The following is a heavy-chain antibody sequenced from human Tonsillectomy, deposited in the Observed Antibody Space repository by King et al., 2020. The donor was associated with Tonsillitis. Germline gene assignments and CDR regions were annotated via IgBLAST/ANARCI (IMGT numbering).Heavy chain of an antibody. Sequence: VQLQQWGAGLLKPSETLSLTCAVYGGSFSGYYWSWVRQPPGKGLEWIGEINHSGTTIYNPSLKSRLTISVDTSKNQFSLKLSSVTAADTAVYYCARGGSGGTYKDGMDVWGQGTTVTVSS. V-gene: IGHV4-34*01. CDR1: GGSFSGYY. CDR3: ARGGSGGTYKDGMDV. J-gene: IGHJ6*02. CDR2: INHSGTT. D-gene: IGHD1-14*01.